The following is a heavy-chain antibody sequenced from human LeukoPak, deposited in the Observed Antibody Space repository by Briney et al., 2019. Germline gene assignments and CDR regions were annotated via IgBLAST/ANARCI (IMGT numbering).Heavy chain of an antibody. CDR3: ARGGYDYGDYGNWFDP. D-gene: IGHD4-17*01. CDR1: GGSISSGGYS. CDR2: IYYSGST. J-gene: IGHJ5*02. V-gene: IGHV4-61*08. Sequence: SETLSLTCAVSGGSISSGGYSWSWIRQPPGKGLEWIGYIYYSGSTNYNPSLKSRVTISVDTSKNQFSLKLSSVTAADTAVYYCARGGYDYGDYGNWFDPWGQGTLVTVSS.